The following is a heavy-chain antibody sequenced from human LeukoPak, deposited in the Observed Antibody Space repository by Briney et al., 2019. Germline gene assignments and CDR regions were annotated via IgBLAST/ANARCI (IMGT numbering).Heavy chain of an antibody. CDR1: GGSISSSSYY. J-gene: IGHJ4*02. Sequence: PSETLSLTCAVSGGSISSSSYYWGWIRQPPGKGLEWIGSIYYSVSTYYNPSLKSRVTISVDTSKNQFSLKLSSVTAADTAVYYCARQYYYDSSGYYPFDYWGQGTLVTVSS. CDR3: ARQYYYDSSGYYPFDY. V-gene: IGHV4-39*01. D-gene: IGHD3-22*01. CDR2: IYYSVST.